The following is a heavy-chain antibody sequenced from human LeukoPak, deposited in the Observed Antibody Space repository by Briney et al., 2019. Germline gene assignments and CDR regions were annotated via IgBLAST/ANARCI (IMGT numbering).Heavy chain of an antibody. Sequence: SETLSLTCAVYGGSFSGYYWSWIRQPPGKGLGWIGEINHSGSTNYNPSLKSRVTISVDTSKNQFSLKLSSVTAADTAVYYCARGGGNCSSTSCCKDFDYWGQGTLVTVSS. CDR2: INHSGST. J-gene: IGHJ4*02. D-gene: IGHD2-2*01. CDR1: GGSFSGYY. V-gene: IGHV4-34*01. CDR3: ARGGGNCSSTSCCKDFDY.